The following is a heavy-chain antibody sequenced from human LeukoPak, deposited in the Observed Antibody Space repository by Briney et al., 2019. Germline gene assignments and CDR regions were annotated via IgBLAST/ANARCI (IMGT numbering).Heavy chain of an antibody. V-gene: IGHV1-8*01. CDR2: MNPNSGNT. J-gene: IGHJ5*02. D-gene: IGHD6-19*01. CDR1: GYTFTSYD. Sequence: ASVKVSCKASGYTFTSYDINWVRQATGQGLEWMGWMNPNSGNTGYAQKFQGRVTMTRNTSISTAYMELSSLRSEDTAVYYCARVEGQYSSGWYGGINWFDPWGQGTLVTVSS. CDR3: ARVEGQYSSGWYGGINWFDP.